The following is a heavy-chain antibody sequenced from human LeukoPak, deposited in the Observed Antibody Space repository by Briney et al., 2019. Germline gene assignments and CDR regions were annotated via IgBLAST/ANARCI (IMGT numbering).Heavy chain of an antibody. V-gene: IGHV4-34*01. CDR1: GGSFSGYY. J-gene: IGHJ4*02. D-gene: IGHD3-22*01. Sequence: PSGTLSLTCAVYGGSFSGYYWSWIRQPPGKGLEWIGEINHSGSTNYNPSLKSRVTISVDTSKNQFSLKLSSVTAADTAVYYCARESGSSGYYRNYFDYWGQGTLVTVSS. CDR2: INHSGST. CDR3: ARESGSSGYYRNYFDY.